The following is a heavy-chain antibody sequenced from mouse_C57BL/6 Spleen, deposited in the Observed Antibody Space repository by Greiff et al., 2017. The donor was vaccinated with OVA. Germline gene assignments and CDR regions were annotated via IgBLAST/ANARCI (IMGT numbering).Heavy chain of an antibody. Sequence: QVQLQQPGAELVMPGASVKLSCKASGYTFTSYWMHWVKQRPGQGLEWIGEIDPSDSYTNYNQKFKGKSTLTVDKSSSTAYMQLSSLTSVDSAVYYCAREGVLLLFAYWGQGTLVTVSA. CDR2: IDPSDSYT. V-gene: IGHV1-69*01. CDR1: GYTFTSYW. CDR3: AREGVLLLFAY. D-gene: IGHD2-3*01. J-gene: IGHJ3*01.